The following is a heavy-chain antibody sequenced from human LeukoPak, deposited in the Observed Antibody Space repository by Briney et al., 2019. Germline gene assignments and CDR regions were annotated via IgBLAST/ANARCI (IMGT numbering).Heavy chain of an antibody. D-gene: IGHD1-26*01. V-gene: IGHV3-48*02. CDR3: ARGGGRSYSDAFDI. CDR1: GVTFSSSN. Sequence: GSLRLSCAASGVTFSSSNMHWVRQAPGKGLEWVSFISGSSTATQYADSVKGRFTISRDSGRKALYLQMNSLRDEDTAVYYCARGGGRSYSDAFDIWGQGTVVTVPS. J-gene: IGHJ3*02. CDR2: ISGSSTAT.